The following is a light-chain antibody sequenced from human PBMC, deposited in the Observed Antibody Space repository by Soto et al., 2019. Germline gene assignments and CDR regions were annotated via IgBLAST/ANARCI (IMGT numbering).Light chain of an antibody. J-gene: IGKJ1*01. CDR2: GAS. V-gene: IGKV3-20*01. CDR3: QQYGGSPET. CDR1: QSVSSNF. Sequence: EIVLTQSPGTLSLSPGERATLSCRASQSVSSNFLAWYQQKPGQAPRLLIYGASNRATGIPDRFSGSGSGTDFTLTISRREAEDFALYYCQQYGGSPETFGQGTKVEIK.